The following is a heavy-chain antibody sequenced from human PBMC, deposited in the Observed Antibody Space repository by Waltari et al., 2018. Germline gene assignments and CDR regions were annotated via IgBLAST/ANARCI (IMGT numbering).Heavy chain of an antibody. V-gene: IGHV4-4*02. J-gene: IGHJ4*02. D-gene: IGHD2-2*01. Sequence: QVQLQESGQGLVKPSGTLSLTCAVSGDSLSGNYWWSWVRQSPEKGLEWIGQVHHSGKTHYNPSLQSRVTISLDKPKNQFSLNLNSVTAADTAVYYCAGDRAIGLFFDYWGRGTLVTVSS. CDR3: AGDRAIGLFFDY. CDR1: GDSLSGNYW. CDR2: VHHSGKT.